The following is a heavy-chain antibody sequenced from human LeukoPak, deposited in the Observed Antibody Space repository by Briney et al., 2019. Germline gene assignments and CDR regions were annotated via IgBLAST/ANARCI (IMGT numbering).Heavy chain of an antibody. V-gene: IGHV3-30-3*01. CDR3: ARDFGPGIVGAPGDY. Sequence: GRSLRLSCAASGFTFSSYAMHWVRQAPGKGLGWVAVISYDGSNKYYADSVKGRFTISRDNSKNTLYLQMNSLRAEDTAVYYCARDFGPGIVGAPGDYWGQGTLVTVSS. J-gene: IGHJ4*02. CDR2: ISYDGSNK. CDR1: GFTFSSYA. D-gene: IGHD1-26*01.